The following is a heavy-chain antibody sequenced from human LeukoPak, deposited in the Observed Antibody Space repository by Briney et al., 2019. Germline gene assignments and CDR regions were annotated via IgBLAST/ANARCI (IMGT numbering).Heavy chain of an antibody. D-gene: IGHD4-17*01. CDR1: GSSFTSYW. CDR2: IYPGDSDT. V-gene: IGHV5-51*01. CDR3: ARAHGDYLRKFDY. Sequence: GASLQISCKGSGSSFTSYWIGWVRQLPGKGLEWMGIIYPGDSDTRYSPSFQGQVTISADKSISTAYLQWSSLKASDTAMYYCARAHGDYLRKFDYWGQGTLVTVSS. J-gene: IGHJ4*02.